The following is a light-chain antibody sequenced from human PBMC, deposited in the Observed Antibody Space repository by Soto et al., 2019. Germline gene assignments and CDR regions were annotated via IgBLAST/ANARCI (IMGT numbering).Light chain of an antibody. Sequence: DIVMTQSPDSLAVSLGERATINCRSSRSVLYSPNNKNYLAWYQKKPGQPPNLLIYWAAYREAGVPDRSSGRGPATDSTLTISTLQAEDVAKYYYQQYADTPPTLGQGNKVEIK. J-gene: IGKJ1*01. CDR3: QQYADTPPT. CDR2: WAA. V-gene: IGKV4-1*01. CDR1: RSVLYSPNNKNY.